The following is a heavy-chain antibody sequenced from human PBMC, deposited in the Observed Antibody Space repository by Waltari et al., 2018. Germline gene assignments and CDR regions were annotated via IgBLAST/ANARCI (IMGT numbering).Heavy chain of an antibody. V-gene: IGHV4-39*07. CDR2: IYYSGST. CDR3: AREGDSLPTHWFDP. CDR1: GGSISSSSYY. Sequence: LQLQESGPGLLKPSETLSLTCPVSGGSISSSSYYSRWLRQPPGKGLEWIGSIYYSGSTYYNPSLKSRVTISVDTSKNQFSLKLSSVTAADTAVYYCAREGDSLPTHWFDPWGQGTLVTVSS. J-gene: IGHJ5*02. D-gene: IGHD2-21*02.